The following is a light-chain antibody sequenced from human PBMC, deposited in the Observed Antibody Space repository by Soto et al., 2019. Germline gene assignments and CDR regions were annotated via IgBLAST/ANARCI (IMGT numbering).Light chain of an antibody. CDR3: QQYDNWTRT. V-gene: IGKV4-1*01. CDR2: WAS. CDR1: QGVLYSSNNKKY. Sequence: DIVMTQSPDFLAVSLGERATINCNSIQGVLYSSNNKKYLDWYQKKTGKPPKLLIYWASTRESGVPARLSGSGSGTELTITINSMQSEDFELYYCQQYDNWTRTFGQGTKVDIK. J-gene: IGKJ1*01.